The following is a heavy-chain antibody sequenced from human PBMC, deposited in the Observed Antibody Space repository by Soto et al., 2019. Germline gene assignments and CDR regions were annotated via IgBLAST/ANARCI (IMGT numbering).Heavy chain of an antibody. CDR2: IKQDGSEK. J-gene: IGHJ4*02. CDR3: ARDNSDDYIWSDY. Sequence: EVQLVESGGGLVQPGGSLRLSCAASGFTFSSYWMSWVRQAPGKGLEWVANIKQDGSEKYYVDSVKGRFTISRDNAKNSLYLQMNGLRAEDTAVYYCARDNSDDYIWSDYWGQGTLVTVSS. D-gene: IGHD3-16*01. CDR1: GFTFSSYW. V-gene: IGHV3-7*01.